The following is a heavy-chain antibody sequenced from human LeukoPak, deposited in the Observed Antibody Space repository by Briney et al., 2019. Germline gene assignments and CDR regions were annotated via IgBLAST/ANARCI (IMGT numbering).Heavy chain of an antibody. V-gene: IGHV4-34*01. J-gene: IGHJ4*02. CDR2: INHSGST. Sequence: PSETLSLTCAVYGGSFSGYYWSWIRQPPGKGLEWIGEINHSGSTNYNPSLKSRVTISVDTSKNQFSLKLSSVTAADTAVYYCARHCYDGSGCFDYWGQGTLVTVSS. CDR1: GGSFSGYY. CDR3: ARHCYDGSGCFDY. D-gene: IGHD3-22*01.